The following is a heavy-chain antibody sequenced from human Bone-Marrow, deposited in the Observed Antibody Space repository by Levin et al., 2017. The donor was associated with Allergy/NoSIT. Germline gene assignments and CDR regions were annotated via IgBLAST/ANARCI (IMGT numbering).Heavy chain of an antibody. Sequence: RASETLSLTCTVSGDSVSGNFWSWIRQPPGKELESIAYIYYSGSITYNPSLKSRVTVSEDVSRNQFFLELTSVTAADTAVYYCAGSIDRNKITPALDVWGQGTMVTVSS. D-gene: IGHD3-16*01. V-gene: IGHV4-59*02. CDR1: GDSVSGNF. CDR3: AGSIDRNKITPALDV. J-gene: IGHJ3*01. CDR2: IYYSGSI.